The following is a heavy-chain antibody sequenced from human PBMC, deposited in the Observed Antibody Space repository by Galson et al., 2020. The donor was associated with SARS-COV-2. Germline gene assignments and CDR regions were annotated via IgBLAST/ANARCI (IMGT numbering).Heavy chain of an antibody. CDR3: AREAGFRLDV. D-gene: IGHD3-10*01. CDR2: IYSDSSA. CDR1: GFTVSSNY. J-gene: IGHJ6*02. V-gene: IGHV3-66*01. Sequence: GGSLRLSCAASGFTVSSNYMTWVRQAPGKGLEWVSLIYSDSSASYADSAKGRFTISRDNSKNTLYLQMNSLRADDTAVYYCAREAGFRLDVWGQGTTVTVS.